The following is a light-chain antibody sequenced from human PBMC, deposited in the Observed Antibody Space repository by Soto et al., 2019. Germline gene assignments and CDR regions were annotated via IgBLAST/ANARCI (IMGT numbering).Light chain of an antibody. Sequence: QSALTQPASVSGSPGQSITISCTGTSSDVGGYNYVSWYQQHPGKVPKLMIYDVSNRPSGVSNRFSGSKSGNTASLTISGLQAEDEADYYCRSYTSSSTQVFGTGTKLTVL. CDR1: SSDVGGYNY. J-gene: IGLJ1*01. CDR3: RSYTSSSTQV. V-gene: IGLV2-14*01. CDR2: DVS.